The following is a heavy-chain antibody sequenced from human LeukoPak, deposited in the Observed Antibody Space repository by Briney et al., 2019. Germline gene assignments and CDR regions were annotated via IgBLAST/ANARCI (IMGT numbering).Heavy chain of an antibody. D-gene: IGHD2-15*01. CDR3: ATVRSCSGGNCYYLDY. CDR1: GVTFSNYG. CDR2: IWYDGSNK. J-gene: IGHJ4*02. V-gene: IGHV3-33*01. Sequence: TGGSLRLSCAASGVTFSNYGMYWVRQAPGKGLEWVAVIWYDGSNKYYADSVKGRFTISRDNSKNTLYLQMNSLRAEDTAVYYCATVRSCSGGNCYYLDYWGQGTLVTVSS.